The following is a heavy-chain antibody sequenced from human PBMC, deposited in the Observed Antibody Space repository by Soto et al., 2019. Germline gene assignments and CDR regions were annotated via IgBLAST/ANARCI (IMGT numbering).Heavy chain of an antibody. CDR1: GGSTHSYY. V-gene: IGHV4-59*01. Sequence: QVQPQESGPGLVKPSETLSLTCTVSGGSTHSYYWAWIRQPPGKGLEWMGYVYYNGDTNYNPSLKSRVTISVDASKNQSSLKLTSVTPADTAVYYWARGHGHGGSSFDFWGQGTLVTVSS. J-gene: IGHJ4*02. CDR2: VYYNGDT. D-gene: IGHD2-15*01. CDR3: ARGHGHGGSSFDF.